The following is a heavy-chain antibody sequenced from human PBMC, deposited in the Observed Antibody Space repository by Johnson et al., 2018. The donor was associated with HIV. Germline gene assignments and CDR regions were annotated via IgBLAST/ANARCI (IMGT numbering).Heavy chain of an antibody. Sequence: QMQLVESGGGVVQPGRSLRLSCAASGFTFSSYGMHWVRQAPGKGLEWVAVISYDGSNKYYADSVKGRFTISRDNSKNTLYLQMNSLRAEDTAVYYCAKVSWEARLGDPFDIWGQGTMVTVSS. J-gene: IGHJ3*02. CDR1: GFTFSSYG. CDR3: AKVSWEARLGDPFDI. D-gene: IGHD1-26*01. CDR2: ISYDGSNK. V-gene: IGHV3-30*18.